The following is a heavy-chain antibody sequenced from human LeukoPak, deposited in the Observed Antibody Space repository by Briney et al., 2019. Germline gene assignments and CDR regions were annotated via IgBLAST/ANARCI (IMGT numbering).Heavy chain of an antibody. V-gene: IGHV4-59*11. CDR1: GGSISSHY. CDR3: ATIKRGSIFGYFDF. J-gene: IGHJ4*02. D-gene: IGHD5-18*01. CDR2: LFDSVNT. Sequence: NPSETLSLTCTVSGGSISSHYWSWLRQPPGKGLEWIAYLFDSVNTKDNPSLQSRLTLSADTSKNQFSLRLSSVTAADTAVYYCATIKRGSIFGYFDFWGQGSKVTVSS.